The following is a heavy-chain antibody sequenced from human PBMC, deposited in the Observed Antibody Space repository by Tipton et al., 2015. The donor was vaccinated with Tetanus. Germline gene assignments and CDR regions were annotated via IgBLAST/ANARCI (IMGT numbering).Heavy chain of an antibody. CDR2: IHSSSSYI. V-gene: IGHV3-21*01. D-gene: IGHD1-26*01. CDR3: ASLIVGVNNLPDAFDI. J-gene: IGHJ3*02. CDR1: GFSFSVYS. Sequence: SLRLSCAASGFSFSVYSINWVRQAPGKGLEWVSSIHSSSSYIYYADSVRGRFTISRDNARKSLYLQINSLRAEDTAVYYCASLIVGVNNLPDAFDIWGQGTMVTVSS.